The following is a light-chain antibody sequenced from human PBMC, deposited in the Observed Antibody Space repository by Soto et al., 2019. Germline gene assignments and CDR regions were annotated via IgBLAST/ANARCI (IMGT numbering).Light chain of an antibody. CDR3: QPFNSYVMT. CDR1: QDITSA. Sequence: AIQLTQSPSSLSASVGDRVTITCRASQDITSALAWYQQKPGKAPNLLIYAASSLKSGVPSRFSGSGSGTDFTLTTSSLQPETLATYYCQPFNSYVMTFGQGTRLETK. CDR2: AAS. V-gene: IGKV1-13*02. J-gene: IGKJ5*01.